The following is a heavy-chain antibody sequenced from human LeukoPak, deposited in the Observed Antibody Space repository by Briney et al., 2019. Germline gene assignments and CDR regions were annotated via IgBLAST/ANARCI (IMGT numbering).Heavy chain of an antibody. CDR1: GYTFTNYG. CDR2: ISAHNGNT. Sequence: ASVKVSCKASGYTFTNYGMSWVRQAPGQGLEWMGWISAHNGNTNYAQKFQGRVTVTTDTSTNTAYMELRSLRSDDAAVYYCARDSDTRVIAAKFAYWGQGTLVTVSS. D-gene: IGHD6-13*01. V-gene: IGHV1-18*01. CDR3: ARDSDTRVIAAKFAY. J-gene: IGHJ4*02.